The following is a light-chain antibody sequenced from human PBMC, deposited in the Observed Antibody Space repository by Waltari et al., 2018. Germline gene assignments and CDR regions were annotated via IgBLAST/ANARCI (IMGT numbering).Light chain of an antibody. J-gene: IGLJ1*01. CDR2: GKN. CDR3: YSRDSSGDHLRV. CDR1: GLRGHY. Sequence: SSELTQDPAVSVALGQTVTIKCQGNGLRGHYASWYKQKPGQAPVLVIFGKNNRPSGIPDRFSGSSSGNTVSLTITGAQAEDEADYYCYSRDSSGDHLRVFGTGTRVTVL. V-gene: IGLV3-19*01.